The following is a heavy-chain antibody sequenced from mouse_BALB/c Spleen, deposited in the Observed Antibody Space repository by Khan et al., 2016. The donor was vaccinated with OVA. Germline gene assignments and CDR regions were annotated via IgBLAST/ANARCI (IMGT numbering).Heavy chain of an antibody. Sequence: VQLQQSGPELVKPGASVKMSCEASGYTFTSYVIHWVKQKPGQGLEWIGYIYPFNDDTKYNEKFKGKATLTSDTSSSTAYMELRSLTSEDSAFDYCAKNYRYDVYFDYWGQGTTLTLSS. CDR1: GYTFTSYV. CDR3: AKNYRYDVYFDY. J-gene: IGHJ2*01. CDR2: IYPFNDDT. V-gene: IGHV1S136*01. D-gene: IGHD2-14*01.